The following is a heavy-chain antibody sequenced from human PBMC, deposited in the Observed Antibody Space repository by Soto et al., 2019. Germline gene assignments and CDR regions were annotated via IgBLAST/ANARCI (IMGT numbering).Heavy chain of an antibody. CDR1: GVSISYPNW. CDR2: ISHSGST. V-gene: IGHV4-4*02. Sequence: PSETLSLTCAVSGVSISYPNWWSLVRQPPGKGLEWIGEISHSGSTNYNPSLKSRVTISLDNSKNQFSLKLSSVTAADTAVFYCARVINLAFEPWGQGTLVTVSS. CDR3: ARVINLAFEP. D-gene: IGHD3-16*01. J-gene: IGHJ5*02.